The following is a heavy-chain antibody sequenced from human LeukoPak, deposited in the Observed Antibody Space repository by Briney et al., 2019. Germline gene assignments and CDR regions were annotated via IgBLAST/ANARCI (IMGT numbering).Heavy chain of an antibody. V-gene: IGHV1-3*01. CDR1: GYTFTSYA. J-gene: IGHJ4*02. Sequence: ASVKVSCKASGYTFTSYAMNWVRQAPGQRLEWMGWINAGNGNTKYSQKFQGRVTITRDTSASTAYMELSSLRSEDTAVYYCARTRGYYYDYSGYYDYWGQGTLVTVSS. CDR2: INAGNGNT. D-gene: IGHD3-22*01. CDR3: ARTRGYYYDYSGYYDY.